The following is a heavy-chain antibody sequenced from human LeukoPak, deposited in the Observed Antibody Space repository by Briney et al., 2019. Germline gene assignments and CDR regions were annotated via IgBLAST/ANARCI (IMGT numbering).Heavy chain of an antibody. CDR3: AKATAVETLFASTDY. Sequence: GGSLRLSCVASGFTFSSYAMSWVRQAPGKGLEWVSAISGSGGTAYYADSVKGRFTISRDNSKNTLYLQMNSLRAEDTAVYSCAKATAVETLFASTDYWGQGTLVTVSS. V-gene: IGHV3-23*01. CDR1: GFTFSSYA. J-gene: IGHJ4*02. CDR2: ISGSGGTA. D-gene: IGHD4-23*01.